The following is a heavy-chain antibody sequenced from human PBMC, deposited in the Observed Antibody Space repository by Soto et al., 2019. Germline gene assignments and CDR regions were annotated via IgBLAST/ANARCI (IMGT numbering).Heavy chain of an antibody. D-gene: IGHD3-3*01. CDR3: ARSQGDFWSGYYLVGYYGMDV. CDR1: GGTFSSYA. Sequence: ASVKVSCKASGGTFSSYAISWVRQAPGQGLEWMGGIIPIFGTANYVQKFQGRVTITADESTSTAYMELSSLRSEDTAVYYCARSQGDFWSGYYLVGYYGMDVWGQGTTVTVSS. CDR2: IIPIFGTA. J-gene: IGHJ6*02. V-gene: IGHV1-69*13.